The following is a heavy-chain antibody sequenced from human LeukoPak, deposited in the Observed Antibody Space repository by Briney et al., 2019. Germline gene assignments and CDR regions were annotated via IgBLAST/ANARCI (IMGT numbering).Heavy chain of an antibody. CDR3: AHRRPGIAAAGPPDNWFDP. CDR1: GFSLSTSGVG. Sequence: ESGPTLVNPTQTLTLTCTFSGFSLSTSGVGVGWIRQPPGKALEWLALIYWDDDKRYSPSLKSRLTITKDTSKNQVVLTMTNMDPVDTATYYCAHRRPGIAAAGPPDNWFDPWGQGTLVTVSS. CDR2: IYWDDDK. J-gene: IGHJ5*02. V-gene: IGHV2-5*02. D-gene: IGHD6-13*01.